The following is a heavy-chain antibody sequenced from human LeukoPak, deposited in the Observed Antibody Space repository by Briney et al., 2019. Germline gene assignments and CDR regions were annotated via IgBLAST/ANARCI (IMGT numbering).Heavy chain of an antibody. Sequence: PSETLSLTCAVYGGSFSGCYWSWIRQPPGKGLEWIGEINHSGSTNYNPSLKSRVTISVDTSKNQFSLKLSSVTAADTAVYYCARASPLDIWGQGTMVTVSS. V-gene: IGHV4-34*01. CDR3: ARASPLDI. J-gene: IGHJ3*02. CDR1: GGSFSGCY. CDR2: INHSGST.